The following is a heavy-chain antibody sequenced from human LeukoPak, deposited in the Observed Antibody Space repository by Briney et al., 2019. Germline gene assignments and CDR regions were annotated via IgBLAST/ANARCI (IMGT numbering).Heavy chain of an antibody. Sequence: ASQTLSLTCAISGDSVSSNSAAWNWIRQSPSRGLEWLGRTYYWSKWYNDYAVSVKSRITINPDTSKNQFSLQLNPVTPEDTAVYYCARDRRSSGWYWFDPWGQGTLVTVSS. CDR1: GDSVSSNSAA. V-gene: IGHV6-1*01. CDR2: TYYWSKWYN. CDR3: ARDRRSSGWYWFDP. J-gene: IGHJ5*02. D-gene: IGHD6-19*01.